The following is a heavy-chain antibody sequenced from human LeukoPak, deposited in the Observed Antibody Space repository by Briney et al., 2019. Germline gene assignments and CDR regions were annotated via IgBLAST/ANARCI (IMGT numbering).Heavy chain of an antibody. CDR2: ISGSGGNT. Sequence: GGSLRLSCAASGFTFSSNGMSWVRQAPGKGLEWVSSISGSGGNTYYAASVKGRFTISRDNSKNTLYLQMNSLRPEDTAVYYCAKDDAWLQYGNWGRGTLVTVSS. CDR1: GFTFSSNG. D-gene: IGHD5-24*01. J-gene: IGHJ4*02. CDR3: AKDDAWLQYGN. V-gene: IGHV3-23*01.